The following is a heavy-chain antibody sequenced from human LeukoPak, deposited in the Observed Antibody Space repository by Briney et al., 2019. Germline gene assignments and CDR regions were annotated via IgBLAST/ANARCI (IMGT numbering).Heavy chain of an antibody. CDR2: ISSSGSTI. V-gene: IGHV3-48*03. CDR1: GFTSSSYA. Sequence: GGSLRLSXAASGFTSSSYAMNWVRQAPGKGLEWVSYISSSGSTIYYADSVKGRFTISRDNAKNSLYLQMNSLRAEDTAVYFCASQRRITMVRGVILPWGQGTLVTVSS. J-gene: IGHJ5*02. CDR3: ASQRRITMVRGVILP. D-gene: IGHD3-10*01.